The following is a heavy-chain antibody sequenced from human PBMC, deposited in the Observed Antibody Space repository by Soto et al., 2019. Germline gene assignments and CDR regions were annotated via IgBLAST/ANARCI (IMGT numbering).Heavy chain of an antibody. Sequence: SETLSLTCTVSGGSISSSSYYWGWIRQPPGRGLEWIGSIYYSGSTYYNPSLKSRVTISVDTSKNQFSLKLSSVTAADTAVYYCAAIFGVVFPYYMDVWGKGTTVTVSS. CDR3: AAIFGVVFPYYMDV. CDR2: IYYSGST. J-gene: IGHJ6*03. CDR1: GGSISSSSYY. V-gene: IGHV4-39*01. D-gene: IGHD3-3*01.